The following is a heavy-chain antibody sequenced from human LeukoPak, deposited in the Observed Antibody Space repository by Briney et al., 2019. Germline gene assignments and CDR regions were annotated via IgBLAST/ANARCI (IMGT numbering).Heavy chain of an antibody. V-gene: IGHV1-8*01. CDR1: GYTFTSYD. Sequence: GASVKVSCKASGYTFTSYDINWVRQATGQGLEWMGWMNPNSGNTGYAQKFQGRVTMTTDTSTSTAYMELRSLRSDDTAVYYCARDPDYDSSGYHYYYYYYMDVWGKGTTVTVSS. J-gene: IGHJ6*03. CDR3: ARDPDYDSSGYHYYYYYYMDV. D-gene: IGHD3-22*01. CDR2: MNPNSGNT.